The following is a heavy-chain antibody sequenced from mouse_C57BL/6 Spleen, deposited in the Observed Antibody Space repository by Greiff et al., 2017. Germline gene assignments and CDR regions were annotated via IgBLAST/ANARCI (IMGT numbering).Heavy chain of an antibody. Sequence: VQLQQPGAELVMPGASVKLSCKASGYTFTSYWMHWVKQRPGQGLEWIGEIDPSDSYTNYNQKFKGKSTLTVDKSSSTAYMQLSSLTSEDSAVYYCARYGSFDYWGQGTSLTVSS. CDR2: IDPSDSYT. J-gene: IGHJ2*03. V-gene: IGHV1-69*01. D-gene: IGHD1-2*01. CDR3: ARYGSFDY. CDR1: GYTFTSYW.